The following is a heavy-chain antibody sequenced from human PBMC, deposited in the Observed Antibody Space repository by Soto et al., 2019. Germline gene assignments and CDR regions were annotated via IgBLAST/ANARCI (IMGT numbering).Heavy chain of an antibody. CDR3: ASFPGWPPHYNWFDP. CDR2: ISSSGSTI. Sequence: GGSLILSCASSGFTFSSYERNLVRQAPGKGLEWVSYISSSGSTIYYADSVKGRFTISRDNAKNSLYLQMNSLRAEDTAVYYCASFPGWPPHYNWFDPWGQGTLVTVSS. CDR1: GFTFSSYE. J-gene: IGHJ5*02. D-gene: IGHD2-15*01. V-gene: IGHV3-48*03.